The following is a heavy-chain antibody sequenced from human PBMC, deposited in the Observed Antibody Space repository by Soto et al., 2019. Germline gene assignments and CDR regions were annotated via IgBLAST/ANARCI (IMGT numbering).Heavy chain of an antibody. D-gene: IGHD1-1*01. CDR1: GFTFSKYW. Sequence: GGSLRLSCAASGFTFSKYWMHWVRQVPGKGPEWVSRINDDGISTNYADSVKGRFTISRDNAKNTLYLQMNALRVEDTAVYYCTRGPRSTSTGTGAFWGQGTLVTVS. CDR3: TRGPRSTSTGTGAF. J-gene: IGHJ4*02. V-gene: IGHV3-74*01. CDR2: INDDGIST.